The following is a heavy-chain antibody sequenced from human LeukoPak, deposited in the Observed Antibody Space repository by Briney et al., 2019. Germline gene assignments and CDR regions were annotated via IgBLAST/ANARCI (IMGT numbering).Heavy chain of an antibody. CDR2: INSDGSST. J-gene: IGHJ4*02. CDR3: ARDRVASFDY. Sequence: QPGGSLRLSCAASGFTFSSYWMHWVRQAPGKGQVWVSRINSDGSSTSYADSVKGRFTISRDNAKNTLYLQMNSLRAEDTAVYYCARDRVASFDYWGQGTLVTVSS. V-gene: IGHV3-74*01. CDR1: GFTFSSYW. D-gene: IGHD5-12*01.